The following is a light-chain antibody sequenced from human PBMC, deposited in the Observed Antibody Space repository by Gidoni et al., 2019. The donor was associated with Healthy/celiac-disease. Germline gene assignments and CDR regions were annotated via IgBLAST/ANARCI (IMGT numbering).Light chain of an antibody. V-gene: IGKV3-20*01. J-gene: IGKJ4*01. CDR3: QQYGSSPLT. CDR2: VAS. Sequence: EIALTQSSGTMSLSPGERATLSCRASQIVSSSYLAWYQQKPGQAPRLLLYVASSRATGIPDSFSGSGSGTDFTLTISRLEPEDFAVYYCQQYGSSPLTFGGGTKVEIK. CDR1: QIVSSSY.